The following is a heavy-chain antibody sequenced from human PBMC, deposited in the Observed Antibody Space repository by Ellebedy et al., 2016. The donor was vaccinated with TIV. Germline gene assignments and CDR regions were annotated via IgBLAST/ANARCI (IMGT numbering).Heavy chain of an antibody. CDR1: GYTFTSYG. J-gene: IGHJ5*02. V-gene: IGHV1-18*01. CDR2: ISAYNGDT. CDR3: ARGFYEKFDP. Sequence: ASVKVSCKASGYTFTSYGISWVRQAPGQGLEWMGWISAYNGDTNYAQKFQGRVTMTTDTFTTPAYMELRSLTSDDTAVYYCARGFYEKFDPWGQGTLVTVSS. D-gene: IGHD2/OR15-2a*01.